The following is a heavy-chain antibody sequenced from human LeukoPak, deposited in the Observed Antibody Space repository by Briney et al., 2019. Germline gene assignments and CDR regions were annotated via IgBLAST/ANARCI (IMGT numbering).Heavy chain of an antibody. CDR2: ISSSSSYI. D-gene: IGHD6-19*01. CDR1: GFTFSSYW. J-gene: IGHJ6*02. Sequence: GGSLRLSCAASGFTFSSYWMSWVRQAPGKGLEWVSSISSSSSYIYYADSVKGRFTISRDNAKNSLYLQMNSLRAEDTAVYYCARDRESGWYYYGMDVWGQGTTVTVSS. V-gene: IGHV3-21*01. CDR3: ARDRESGWYYYGMDV.